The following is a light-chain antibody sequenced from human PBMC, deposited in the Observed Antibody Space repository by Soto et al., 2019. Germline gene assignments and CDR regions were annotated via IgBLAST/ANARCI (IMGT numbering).Light chain of an antibody. V-gene: IGKV1-5*03. CDR1: QTISSW. Sequence: IQMTQSPSTLSGSVGDRVTITCRASQTISSWLAWYQQTPGKAPKLLIYKASTLKSGVPSRFSGSGSGTEFTLTISSLQPDDFATYYCQHYNSYSEAFGQGTKVDIK. CDR3: QHYNSYSEA. CDR2: KAS. J-gene: IGKJ1*01.